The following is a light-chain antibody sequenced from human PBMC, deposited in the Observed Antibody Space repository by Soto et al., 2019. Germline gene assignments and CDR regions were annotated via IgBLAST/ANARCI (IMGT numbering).Light chain of an antibody. J-gene: IGKJ2*01. CDR2: QAS. Sequence: DIALTQSPSTLSASVGDRVTITCRASQSISSRLAWYQQKAGKAPKLPIYQASSLQSGVPSRFSSNGSGTEFTLTISSLQPDDFASYYCQQYNSYYTFGQGTKLEI. CDR3: QQYNSYYT. V-gene: IGKV1-5*03. CDR1: QSISSR.